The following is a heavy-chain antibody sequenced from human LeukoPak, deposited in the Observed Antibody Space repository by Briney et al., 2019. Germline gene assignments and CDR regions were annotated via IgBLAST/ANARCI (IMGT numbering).Heavy chain of an antibody. J-gene: IGHJ3*02. V-gene: IGHV1-2*04. CDR2: INPNSGGT. CDR3: AFGDGDAFDI. CDR1: GYTFTAYY. Sequence: ASVKVSSKASGYTFTAYYMHWVRQAPGQGLEWMGWINPNSGGTNYAQKFQGWVTMTRDTSISTAYMELSRLRSDDTAVYYCAFGDGDAFDIWGQGTMVTVSS. D-gene: IGHD4-17*01.